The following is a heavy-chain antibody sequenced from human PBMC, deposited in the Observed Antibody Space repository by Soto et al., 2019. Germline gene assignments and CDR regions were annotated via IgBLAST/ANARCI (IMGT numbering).Heavy chain of an antibody. CDR1: SGSISSSNW. CDR3: ASSHITGTVSLDAFDI. V-gene: IGHV4-4*02. Sequence: SETLSLTCAVSSGSISSSNWWSWVRQPPGKGLEWIGEIYHSGSTNYNPSLKSRVTISVDKSKNQFSLKLSSVTAADTAVYYCASSHITGTVSLDAFDIWGQATMVTVSS. CDR2: IYHSGST. J-gene: IGHJ3*02. D-gene: IGHD1-7*01.